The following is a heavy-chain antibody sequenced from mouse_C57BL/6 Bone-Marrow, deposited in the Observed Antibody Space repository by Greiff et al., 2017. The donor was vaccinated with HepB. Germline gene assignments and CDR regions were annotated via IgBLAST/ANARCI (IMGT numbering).Heavy chain of an antibody. CDR2: ISSGSSTI. Sequence: VQLKESGGGSVKPGGSLKLSCAASGFTFSDYGMHWVRQAPEKGLEWVAYISSGSSTIYYADTVKGRFTISRDNAKNTLFLQMTSLRSEDTAMYYCARDINYWFAYWGQGTLVTVSA. CDR3: ARDINYWFAY. CDR1: GFTFSDYG. D-gene: IGHD2-5*01. V-gene: IGHV5-17*01. J-gene: IGHJ3*01.